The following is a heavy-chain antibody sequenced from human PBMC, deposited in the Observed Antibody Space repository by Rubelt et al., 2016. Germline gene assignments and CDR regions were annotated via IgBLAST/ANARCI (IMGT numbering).Heavy chain of an antibody. V-gene: IGHV3-33*05. CDR2: ISYDGRDK. Sequence: VRQAPGKGLEWVAVISYDGRDKKLEDSVMDRFTISRDNSKNTLYLQMNSLRAEDTALYYCASAVLDYWGQGTLVIVSS. J-gene: IGHJ4*02. CDR3: ASAVLDY.